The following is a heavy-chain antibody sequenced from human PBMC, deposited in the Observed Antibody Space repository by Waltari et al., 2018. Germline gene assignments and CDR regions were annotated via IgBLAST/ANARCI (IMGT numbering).Heavy chain of an antibody. Sequence: QVQLVESGGGVVQPGRSLSRPWAASGFTFSRFGMHWVRQAPGKGLEWVAVIWHDGSNEYYVDSVKGRFTISRDNSKNTLYLQMNSLRAEDSAVYYCASQSTTLFDYWGQGTLVTVSS. V-gene: IGHV3-33*01. CDR2: IWHDGSNE. D-gene: IGHD2-15*01. CDR3: ASQSTTLFDY. J-gene: IGHJ4*02. CDR1: GFTFSRFG.